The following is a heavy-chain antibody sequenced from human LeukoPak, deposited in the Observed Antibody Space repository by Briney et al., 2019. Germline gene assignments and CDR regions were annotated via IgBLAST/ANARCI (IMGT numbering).Heavy chain of an antibody. CDR1: GFTFSSYA. J-gene: IGHJ2*01. D-gene: IGHD6-19*01. CDR3: AKIERWLVHGFDL. CDR2: ISGNGGST. Sequence: GGSLRLSCAASGFTFSSYAMNWVRQAPGKGLEWVASISGNGGSTYYADSVKGRFTISRDNSRNAVFLQMISPREDDTAIYYCAKIERWLVHGFDLWGRGTLVTVSS. V-gene: IGHV3-23*01.